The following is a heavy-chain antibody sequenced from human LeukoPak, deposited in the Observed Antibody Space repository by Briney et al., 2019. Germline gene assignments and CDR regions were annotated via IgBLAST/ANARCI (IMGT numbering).Heavy chain of an antibody. CDR3: ARGVGVRFLEWLLYLPNWFDP. Sequence: SETLSLTCTVSGGSISSYYWSWIRQPAGKGLEWIGSIYYSGSTYYNPSLKSRVTISVDTSKNQFSLKLSSVTAADTAVYYCARGVGVRFLEWLLYLPNWFDPWGQGTLVTVSS. J-gene: IGHJ5*02. V-gene: IGHV4-4*07. CDR2: IYYSGST. D-gene: IGHD3-3*01. CDR1: GGSISSYY.